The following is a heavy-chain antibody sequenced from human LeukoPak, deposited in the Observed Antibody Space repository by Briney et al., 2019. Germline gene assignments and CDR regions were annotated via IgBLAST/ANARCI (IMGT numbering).Heavy chain of an antibody. J-gene: IGHJ6*03. CDR1: GGSISSGSYY. CDR3: ARASGGWGPYYYYYMDV. Sequence: SQTLSLTCTVSGGSISSGSYYWSWIRQPAGKGLEWIGRIYTSGSTNYNPSLKSRVTISVDTSKNQFSLKLSSVTAADTAVYYCARASGGWGPYYYYYMDVWGKGTTVTISS. D-gene: IGHD3-16*01. V-gene: IGHV4-61*02. CDR2: IYTSGST.